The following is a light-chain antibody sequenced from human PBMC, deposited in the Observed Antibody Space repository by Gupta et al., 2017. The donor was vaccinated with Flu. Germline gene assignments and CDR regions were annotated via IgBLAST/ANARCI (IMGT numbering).Light chain of an antibody. V-gene: IGKV1-39*01. J-gene: IGKJ4*01. CDR1: QSISSY. Sequence: DIQMTQSPSSLSASVGDRVTITCRASQSISSYLNWYQQKPGKAPKLLIYAASSLQSGVPSRFSGTDSGTDFSLSMSRLQPEDFAPHYCRQSYSAPHTFGGGTKVEIK. CDR2: AAS. CDR3: RQSYSAPHT.